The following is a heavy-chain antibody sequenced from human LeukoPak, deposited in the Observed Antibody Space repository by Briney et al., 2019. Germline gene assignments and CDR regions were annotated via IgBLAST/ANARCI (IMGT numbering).Heavy chain of an antibody. V-gene: IGHV1-2*02. Sequence: GASVKVSCKASGDTFTGYYMHWVRQAPGQGLEWMGWINPKSGGSNYAQKFQGRVTMTRDTSISTAYMELSRLRSDDTAVYYCARVSAGYSGSYGDYWGQGTLVTVSS. CDR1: GDTFTGYY. CDR3: ARVSAGYSGSYGDY. J-gene: IGHJ4*02. CDR2: INPKSGGS. D-gene: IGHD1-26*01.